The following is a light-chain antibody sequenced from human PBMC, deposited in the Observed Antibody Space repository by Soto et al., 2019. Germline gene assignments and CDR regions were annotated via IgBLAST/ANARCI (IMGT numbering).Light chain of an antibody. CDR1: QSVSNC. V-gene: IGKV1-5*03. J-gene: IGKJ2*01. CDR2: EAS. CDR3: QHYHIYPYT. Sequence: DIQMTQSPSTLSASVGARVTITCRASQSVSNCLAWYQQKPGKAPNLLIYEASILQSGVPSRFSGSGSGTEFTLTISGLQPGDFGTYYCQHYHIYPYTFGQGTKLEMK.